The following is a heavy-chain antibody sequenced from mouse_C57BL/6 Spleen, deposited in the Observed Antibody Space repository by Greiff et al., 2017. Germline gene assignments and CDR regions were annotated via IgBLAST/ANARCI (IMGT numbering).Heavy chain of an antibody. CDR3: VRGGGTVFFDY. Sequence: GGGLVQPKGSLKLSCAASGFSFNTYAMNWVRQAPGKGLEWVARIRSKSNNYATYYADSVKDRFTISRDDSESMLYLQMNNLKTEDTAMYYCVRGGGTVFFDYWGQGTTLTVSS. D-gene: IGHD4-1*01. CDR1: GFSFNTYA. CDR2: IRSKSNNYAT. J-gene: IGHJ2*01. V-gene: IGHV10-1*01.